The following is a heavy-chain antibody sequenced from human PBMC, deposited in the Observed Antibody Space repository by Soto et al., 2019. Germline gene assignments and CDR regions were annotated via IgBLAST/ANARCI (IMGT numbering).Heavy chain of an antibody. D-gene: IGHD2-2*02. CDR2: IYYSGST. CDR1: GGSISSGGYY. CDR3: AREIVVVPAAIPGDYGMDV. Sequence: PSETLSLTCTVSGGSISSGGYYWSWIRQHPGKGLEWIGYIYYSGSTYYNPSLKSRVTISVDTSENQFSLKLSSVTAADTAVYYCAREIVVVPAAIPGDYGMDVWGQGTTVTVSS. V-gene: IGHV4-31*03. J-gene: IGHJ6*02.